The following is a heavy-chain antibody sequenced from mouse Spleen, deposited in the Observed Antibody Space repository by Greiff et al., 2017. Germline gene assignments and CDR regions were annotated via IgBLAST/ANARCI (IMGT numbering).Heavy chain of an antibody. CDR3: ARDPLGDY. Sequence: DVMLVKSGGGLVQPGGSLRLSCATSGFTFTDYYMSWVRQPPGKALEWLGFIRNKANGYTTEYSASVKGRFTISRDNSQSILYLQMNTLRAEDSATYYCARDPLGDYWGQGTTLTVSS. CDR2: IRNKANGYTT. CDR1: GFTFTDYY. D-gene: IGHD3-3*01. J-gene: IGHJ2*01. V-gene: IGHV7-3*02.